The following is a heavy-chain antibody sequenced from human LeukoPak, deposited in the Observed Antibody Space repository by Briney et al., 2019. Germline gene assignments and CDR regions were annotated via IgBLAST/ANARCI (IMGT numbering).Heavy chain of an antibody. CDR1: GFTFSTYE. Sequence: PGGSLRLSCAASGFTFSTYEMNWVRQAPGKGLEWVSAISGSGGSTYYADSVKGRFTISRDNSKNTLYLQMNSLRAEDTAVYYCAKQFERQSKLLLFDYWGQGTLVTVSS. J-gene: IGHJ4*02. D-gene: IGHD5-24*01. CDR2: ISGSGGST. CDR3: AKQFERQSKLLLFDY. V-gene: IGHV3-23*01.